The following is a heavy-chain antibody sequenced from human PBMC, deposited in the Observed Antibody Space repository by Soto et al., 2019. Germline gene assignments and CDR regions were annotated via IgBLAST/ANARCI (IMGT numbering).Heavy chain of an antibody. J-gene: IGHJ3*02. D-gene: IGHD2-15*01. Sequence: PGGSLRLSCAASGFSFSNYGMSWVRQAPGKGLEWVSTISYSGGSTYNAETVKGRFTISRDNSKNTLYLQMHSLRTEDTAVYYCATNLVVVAGPFGVPHIWGQGTMVTVSS. V-gene: IGHV3-23*01. CDR2: ISYSGGST. CDR3: ATNLVVVAGPFGVPHI. CDR1: GFSFSNYG.